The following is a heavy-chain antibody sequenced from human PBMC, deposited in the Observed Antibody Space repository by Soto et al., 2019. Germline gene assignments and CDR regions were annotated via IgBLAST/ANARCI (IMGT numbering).Heavy chain of an antibody. J-gene: IGHJ5*02. V-gene: IGHV1-69*13. CDR3: ARVHSSVIFYFVDP. Sequence: SVKVSCKASGGTFDSYVISWLRQAPGQGLEWMGGIMPIFGTPNYAQKFRGRVTISADESTSTAYLELSSLTSDDTAVYYCARVHSSVIFYFVDPWGQGTLVTVSS. CDR1: GGTFDSYV. D-gene: IGHD3-3*02. CDR2: IMPIFGTP.